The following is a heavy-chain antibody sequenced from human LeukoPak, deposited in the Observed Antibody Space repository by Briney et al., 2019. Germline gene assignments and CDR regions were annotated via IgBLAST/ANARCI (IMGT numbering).Heavy chain of an antibody. CDR2: ISGSGGST. J-gene: IGHJ5*02. V-gene: IGHV3-23*01. D-gene: IGHD6-13*01. CDR1: GFTFSSYA. CDR3: AKGAGYSSSLGWFDP. Sequence: GGSLRLSCAASGFTFSSYAMSWVRQAPGKGLEWVSAISGSGGSTYCADSVKGRFTISRDNSKNTLYLQMNSLRAEDTAVYYCAKGAGYSSSLGWFDPWGQGTLVTVSS.